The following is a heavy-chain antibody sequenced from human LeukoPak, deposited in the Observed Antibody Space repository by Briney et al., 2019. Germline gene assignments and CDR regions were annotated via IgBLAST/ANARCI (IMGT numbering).Heavy chain of an antibody. Sequence: GGSLRLSCVASGLAFSSYSMHWVRQAPGKGLEWVGVISYDGSDEYCTDSVKGRFTISRDNSKNTVYLQMNSLRADDTAVYYCARDFTPEWFDIHWGQGTLVTVS. V-gene: IGHV3-30*04. D-gene: IGHD3-3*01. J-gene: IGHJ4*02. CDR3: ARDFTPEWFDIH. CDR1: GLAFSSYS. CDR2: ISYDGSDE.